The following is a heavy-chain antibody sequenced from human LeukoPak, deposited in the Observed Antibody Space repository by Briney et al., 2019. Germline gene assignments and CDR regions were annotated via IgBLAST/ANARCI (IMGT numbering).Heavy chain of an antibody. J-gene: IGHJ4*02. CDR2: IYYSGST. V-gene: IGHV4-39*07. D-gene: IGHD6-13*01. CDR1: GGSISSSSYY. CDR3: ARAGGIAAAGTSY. Sequence: SETLSLTCTVSGGSISSSSYYWGWIRQPPGKGLEWIGSIYYSGSTYYNPSLKSRVTISVDTSKNQFSLKLSSVTAADTAVYYCARAGGIAAAGTSYWGQGTLVTVSS.